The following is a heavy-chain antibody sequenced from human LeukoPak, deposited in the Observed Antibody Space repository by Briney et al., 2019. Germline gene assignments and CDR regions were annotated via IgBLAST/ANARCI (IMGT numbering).Heavy chain of an antibody. V-gene: IGHV3-7*01. CDR3: ARWRGAQSEFDY. CDR2: LKESGIEK. Sequence: GGSLRLSCAGSGFIFSSYSMGWVRQAPGKGLEFVAHLKESGIEKEYVDSVEGRFTISRDNGKNSLYLQMNSLRAEDTALYFCARWRGAQSEFDYWGQGTHVIASS. J-gene: IGHJ4*02. D-gene: IGHD3-3*01. CDR1: GFIFSSYS.